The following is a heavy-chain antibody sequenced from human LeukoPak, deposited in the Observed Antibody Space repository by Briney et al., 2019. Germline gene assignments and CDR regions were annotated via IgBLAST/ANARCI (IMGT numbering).Heavy chain of an antibody. J-gene: IGHJ3*02. V-gene: IGHV3-23*01. CDR2: ISGSCGCK. D-gene: IGHD3-22*01. Sequence: VGSLRLSCVDPGYTFSIYAMRGVRQAPGKRLEWVSAISGSCGCKYNGDSVKGRFTISRDNPMNTLYLQMNSLGPEHIAVHYCAKDPGHYDSSPDAFDIWGQGTMLTVSS. CDR1: GYTFSIYA. CDR3: AKDPGHYDSSPDAFDI.